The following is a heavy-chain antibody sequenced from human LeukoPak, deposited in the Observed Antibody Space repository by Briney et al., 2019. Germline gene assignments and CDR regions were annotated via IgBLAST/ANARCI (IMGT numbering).Heavy chain of an antibody. CDR1: GFTFSTYA. D-gene: IGHD3-22*01. CDR2: ISYDGSSK. CDR3: AKDRQARGSSGYYGGVNFDF. Sequence: GGSLRLSCAASGFTFSTYAMHWVRQAPGKGLEWVAVISYDGSSKYYADSVKGRFTISRDNSKNTLYLQMNSLRAEDTAVYYCAKDRQARGSSGYYGGVNFDFWGQGTLVTVSS. J-gene: IGHJ4*02. V-gene: IGHV3-30*04.